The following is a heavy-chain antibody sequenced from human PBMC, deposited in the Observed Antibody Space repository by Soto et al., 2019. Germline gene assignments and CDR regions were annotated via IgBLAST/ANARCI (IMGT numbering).Heavy chain of an antibody. CDR1: GGSISGDYY. D-gene: IGHD2-15*01. CDR2: VYHTGST. Sequence: PSETLSLTCTVSGGSISGDYYWNWIRQAPGKGLEWIGYVYHTGSTYHNPSLKSRGSISVDTSNNQFSLKLSSVTAADTAVYYCARGYCSGGSCYPNLIDYWGQGTLVTVSS. J-gene: IGHJ4*02. CDR3: ARGYCSGGSCYPNLIDY. V-gene: IGHV4-30-4*02.